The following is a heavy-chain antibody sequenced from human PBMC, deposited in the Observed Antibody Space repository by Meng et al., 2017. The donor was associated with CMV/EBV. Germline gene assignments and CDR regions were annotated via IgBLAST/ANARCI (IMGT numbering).Heavy chain of an antibody. CDR1: GYTFTGYY. D-gene: IGHD3-10*01. CDR2: INPNSGGT. Sequence: ASVKVSCKASGYTFTGYYMHWVRQAPGQGLEWMGWINPNSGGTNYAQKFQGRVTMTRDTSISTAYMELSRLRSDDTAVYYCARDQARKWGYGSGSGYYYGMDVWGQGTTVTVSS. CDR3: ARDQARKWGYGSGSGYYYGMDV. J-gene: IGHJ6*02. V-gene: IGHV1-2*02.